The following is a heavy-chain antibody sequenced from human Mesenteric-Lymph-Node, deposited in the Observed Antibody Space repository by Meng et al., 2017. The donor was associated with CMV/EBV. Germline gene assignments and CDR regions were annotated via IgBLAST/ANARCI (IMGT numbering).Heavy chain of an antibody. CDR1: GYTFTGYY. V-gene: IGHV1-2*02. D-gene: IGHD2/OR15-2a*01. Sequence: ASVTVSCKASGYTFTGYYMHWVRQAHGQGLEWMGWINTNSGGTNYAQKFQGRVTMTRDRSISTAYMDLSRLTSDDTAIYYCARARGEYLLDFWGQGTLVTVSS. CDR2: INTNSGGT. J-gene: IGHJ4*02. CDR3: ARARGEYLLDF.